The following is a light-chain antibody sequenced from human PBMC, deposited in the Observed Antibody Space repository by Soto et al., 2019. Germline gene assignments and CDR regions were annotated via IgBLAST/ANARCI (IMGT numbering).Light chain of an antibody. CDR3: QQADSFPIT. CDR2: AAF. CDR1: EDINSR. V-gene: IGKV1-12*01. J-gene: IGKJ5*01. Sequence: DIQMTQSQSSVSASVGDRVTISCRASEDINSRLAWYQQKPGNAPKLLIYAAFILQSGVPSRFSGYGSGTDFTLSISSLQPEDFATYYCQQADSFPITFGQGTRLEIK.